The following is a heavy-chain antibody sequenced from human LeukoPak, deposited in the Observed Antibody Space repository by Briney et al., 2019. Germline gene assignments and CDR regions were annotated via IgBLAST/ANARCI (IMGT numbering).Heavy chain of an antibody. CDR2: ITGSGGST. CDR1: GFTFSNYA. CDR3: AKAITGSSGVADS. Sequence: GGSLRLSCAASGFTFSNYAMTWVRQAPGKGLEWVSSITGSGGSTYFADSVKGRFTISRDNSQNTLFLQMYSLRDEDTAVYYCAKAITGSSGVADSWGQGTQVTVSS. D-gene: IGHD1-26*01. J-gene: IGHJ4*02. V-gene: IGHV3-23*01.